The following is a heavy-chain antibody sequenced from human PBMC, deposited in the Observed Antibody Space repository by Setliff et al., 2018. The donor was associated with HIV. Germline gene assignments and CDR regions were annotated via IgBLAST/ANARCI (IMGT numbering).Heavy chain of an antibody. CDR3: AREARYYDILTAYITLGYYYYMDV. D-gene: IGHD3-9*01. CDR2: IIPIFGTP. Sequence: SVKVSCKASGGTFSSYAISWVRQAPGRGLEWMGGIIPIFGTPHYAQKFQGRVTITADESTSAAYMELSSLRSEDPAVYYCAREARYYDILTAYITLGYYYYMDVWGKGTTVTVSS. CDR1: GGTFSSYA. J-gene: IGHJ6*03. V-gene: IGHV1-69*13.